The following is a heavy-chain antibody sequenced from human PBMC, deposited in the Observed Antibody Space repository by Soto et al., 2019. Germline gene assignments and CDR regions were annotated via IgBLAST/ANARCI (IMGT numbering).Heavy chain of an antibody. Sequence: QVQLVESGGGVVQPGRSLRLSCAASGFSFSSYGMLWVRQAPGKGLEWVAVIWYDGSNKYYADSVKGRFTISRDNSKNTLYLQMNSLRAEDTAVYYCARERGFAMDVWGQGTTVTVSS. CDR2: IWYDGSNK. J-gene: IGHJ6*02. CDR3: ARERGFAMDV. V-gene: IGHV3-33*01. CDR1: GFSFSSYG.